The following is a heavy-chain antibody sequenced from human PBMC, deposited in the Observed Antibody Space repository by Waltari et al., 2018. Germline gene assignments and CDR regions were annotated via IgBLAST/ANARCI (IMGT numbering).Heavy chain of an antibody. J-gene: IGHJ4*02. Sequence: QLQLQESGPGLVKPSETLSLTCTVSGCSISSSSYYWGWIRQPPGKGLEWIGSIYYSGSTYYNPSLKSRVTISVDTSKNQFSLKLSSVTAADTAVYYCASSKRGYSYGLSAHFDYWGQGTLVTVSS. CDR3: ASSKRGYSYGLSAHFDY. CDR1: GCSISSSSYY. D-gene: IGHD5-18*01. V-gene: IGHV4-39*01. CDR2: IYYSGST.